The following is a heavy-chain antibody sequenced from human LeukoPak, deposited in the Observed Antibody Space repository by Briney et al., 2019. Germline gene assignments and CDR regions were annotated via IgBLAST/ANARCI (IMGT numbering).Heavy chain of an antibody. J-gene: IGHJ4*02. CDR2: ISSSGGST. D-gene: IGHD2-2*02. V-gene: IGHV3-23*01. CDR1: GFTFSSYA. CDR3: TKGSNTWPSLFDY. Sequence: GGSLRLSCAASGFTFSSYAMSWVRQAPGKGLEWVSAISSSGGSTYYADSVKGRFAISRDNNKNSLYLQMTSLRTEDTALYYCTKGSNTWPSLFDYWGQGTLVTVSS.